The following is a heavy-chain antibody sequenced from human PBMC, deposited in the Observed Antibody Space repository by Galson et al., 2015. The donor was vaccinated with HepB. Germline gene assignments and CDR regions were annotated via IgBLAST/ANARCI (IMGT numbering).Heavy chain of an antibody. D-gene: IGHD6-19*01. CDR2: ISGSGGST. Sequence: SLRLSCAASGFTFRSYAMSWVRQAPGKGLEWVSVISGSGGSTYYADSVKGRFTISRDNSKNKMYLQMNSLRAEDTAVYYCAKDAHEEWLDLYYFDYWGQGTLVTVSS. CDR1: GFTFRSYA. CDR3: AKDAHEEWLDLYYFDY. J-gene: IGHJ4*02. V-gene: IGHV3-23*01.